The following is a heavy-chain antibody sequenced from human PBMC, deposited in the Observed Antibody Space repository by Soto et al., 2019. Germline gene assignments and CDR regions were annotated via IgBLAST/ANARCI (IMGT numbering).Heavy chain of an antibody. CDR1: GFTLSGYA. CDR2: ISSNGVGT. J-gene: IGHJ6*03. CDR3: ARRARPDFYYLDV. D-gene: IGHD6-6*01. Sequence: EVQLAESGGGLAQPGGSLRLSCAASGFTLSGYAMDWVRQAPGKGLEYVSGISSNGVGTYYANSVQGRFTLSRDNSENTVSLQVGSLRPEDMAVYYCARRARPDFYYLDVWGKGTTGNVFS. V-gene: IGHV3-64*01.